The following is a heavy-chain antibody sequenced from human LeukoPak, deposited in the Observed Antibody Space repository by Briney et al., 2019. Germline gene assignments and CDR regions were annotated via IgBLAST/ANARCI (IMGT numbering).Heavy chain of an antibody. V-gene: IGHV1-8*01. J-gene: IGHJ6*03. CDR1: GYTFTSYD. Sequence: ASVKVSCKASGYTFTSYDINWVRQATGQGLEWMGWMNPNSGNTGYAQRFQGRVTMTRNTSISTAYMELSSLRSEDTAVYYCARGPYYYYYMDVWGKGTTVTVSS. CDR2: MNPNSGNT. CDR3: ARGPYYYYYMDV.